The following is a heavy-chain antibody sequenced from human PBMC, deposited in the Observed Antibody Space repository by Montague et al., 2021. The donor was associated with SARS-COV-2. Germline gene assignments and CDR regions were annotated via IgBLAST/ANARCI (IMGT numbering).Heavy chain of an antibody. V-gene: IGHV4-59*02. D-gene: IGHD1-26*01. Sequence: SDTLSLTCTVSGGSVSSYYWSWIRQPPGKGLEWIGYIHYSGSTNXNPSLKSRVTISVDTSKNQFSLKLSSVTAADTAVYYCASLRGATDYYYYYGMDVWGQGTTVTVSS. CDR3: ASLRGATDYYYYYGMDV. CDR1: GGSVSSYY. J-gene: IGHJ6*02. CDR2: IHYSGST.